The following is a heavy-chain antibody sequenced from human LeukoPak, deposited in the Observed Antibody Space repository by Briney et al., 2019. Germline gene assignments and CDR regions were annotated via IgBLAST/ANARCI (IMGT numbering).Heavy chain of an antibody. CDR1: GGSFSGYY. CDR2: IYTSGTT. V-gene: IGHV4-59*10. J-gene: IGHJ4*02. Sequence: SETLSLTCAVYGGSFSGYYWSWIRQPAERGLEWIGRIYTSGTTNYNPSLKSRVTMSVDTSKNQFSLKLSSVTAADTAVYYCARHAPTGCGDYADYFDYWGQGTLVTVSS. CDR3: ARHAPTGCGDYADYFDY. D-gene: IGHD4-17*01.